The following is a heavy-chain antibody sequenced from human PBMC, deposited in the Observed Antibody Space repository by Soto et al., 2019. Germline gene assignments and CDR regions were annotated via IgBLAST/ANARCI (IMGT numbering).Heavy chain of an antibody. CDR1: GYTFTSYS. V-gene: IGHV1-3*01. D-gene: IGHD5-18*01. CDR2: INAGNGNT. Sequence: ASVKVSCKASGYTFTSYSRDWVRQAPGQRLAWMGWINAGNGNTKYSQKFQGRITITTDTSASTAYMELSSLGSQDTAVYYFARAYYWIQLSLQDYWGQGTLVTISS. J-gene: IGHJ4*02. CDR3: ARAYYWIQLSLQDY.